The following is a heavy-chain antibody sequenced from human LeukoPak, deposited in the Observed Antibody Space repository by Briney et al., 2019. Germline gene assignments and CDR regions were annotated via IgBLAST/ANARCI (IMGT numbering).Heavy chain of an antibody. V-gene: IGHV4-34*01. J-gene: IGHJ4*02. CDR2: INHSGST. D-gene: IGHD3-16*01. CDR3: ASSRIMMTFGGVFS. Sequence: SETLSLTFAVYGGSFSGYYWSWIRQPPGKGLAWIGEINHSGSTNYNPSRKSRVTISVDTSKNQFSLKLSSVTAADTAVYYCASSRIMMTFGGVFSWGQGTLVTVSS. CDR1: GGSFSGYY.